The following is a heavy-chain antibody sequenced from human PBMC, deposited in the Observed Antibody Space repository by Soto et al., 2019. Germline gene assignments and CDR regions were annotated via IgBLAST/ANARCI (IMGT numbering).Heavy chain of an antibody. V-gene: IGHV4-39*01. J-gene: IGHJ4*02. D-gene: IGHD3-10*01. Sequence: QLQLQESGPGLVKPSETLSLTCTVSGGSISSSSYYWGWIRQRPGKGLEWIGSIYYSGSTYYNPSLKSRVTISVDTSKNQFSLKLSSVTAADTAVYYCATHYYGSGSYSNYWGQGTLVTVSS. CDR3: ATHYYGSGSYSNY. CDR2: IYYSGST. CDR1: GGSISSSSYY.